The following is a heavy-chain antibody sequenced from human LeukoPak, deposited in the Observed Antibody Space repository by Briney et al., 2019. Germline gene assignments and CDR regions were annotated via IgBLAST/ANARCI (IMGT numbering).Heavy chain of an antibody. CDR3: ARRIVGAFDY. Sequence: SETLSLTCAVSGGSISSGGYSWSWIRQPPGKGLEWIGYIYYSGSTSYNPSLKSRVTISVDTSKNQFSLKLSSVTGADTAVYYCARRIVGAFDYWGQGTLVTVSS. CDR1: GGSISSGGYS. CDR2: IYYSGST. D-gene: IGHD1-26*01. V-gene: IGHV4-30-4*07. J-gene: IGHJ4*02.